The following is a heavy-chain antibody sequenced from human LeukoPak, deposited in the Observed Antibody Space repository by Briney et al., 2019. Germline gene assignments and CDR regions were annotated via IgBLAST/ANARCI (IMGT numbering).Heavy chain of an antibody. D-gene: IGHD5-12*01. CDR2: IRYDGSNK. Sequence: PGRSLRLSCAASGFTFSSYGMHWVRQAPGKGLEWVAVIRYDGSNKYYADSVKGRFTISRDNSKNTLYLQMNSLRAEDTAVYYCARVPQDAYEVYMDVWGKGTTVTVSS. CDR1: GFTFSSYG. CDR3: ARVPQDAYEVYMDV. V-gene: IGHV3-33*01. J-gene: IGHJ6*03.